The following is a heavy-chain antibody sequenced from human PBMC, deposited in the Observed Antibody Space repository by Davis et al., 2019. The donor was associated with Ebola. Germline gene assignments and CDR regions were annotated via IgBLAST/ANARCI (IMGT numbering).Heavy chain of an antibody. CDR3: AKRWQVRYFGY. CDR2: ISGSGGGT. D-gene: IGHD4-23*01. V-gene: IGHV3-23*01. J-gene: IGHJ4*02. CDR1: GFTFSSSA. Sequence: GESLKISCAASGFTFSSSAMSWVRQAPGKGLEWVSAISGSGGGTHYADSVKGRFTISRDNSKNTLYLQMNSLRVEDTAVYYCAKRWQVRYFGYWGQGTLVTVSS.